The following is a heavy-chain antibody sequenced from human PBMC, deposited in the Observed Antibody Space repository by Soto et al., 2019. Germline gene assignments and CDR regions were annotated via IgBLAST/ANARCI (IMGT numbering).Heavy chain of an antibody. V-gene: IGHV4-30-2*01. J-gene: IGHJ5*02. D-gene: IGHD3-10*01. CDR1: GVSITSGGHP. CDR3: ARGVNFYGSGSYGSESWFDP. CDR2: SFHNGNT. Sequence: QLQLQESGSGLVKPSQTLSLTCTVSGVSITSGGHPWNWIRQPPGKGLEWIGYSFHNGNTFYNPSFACRFAISVDRSKNQFSLKLTSVTAADTAMYFCARGVNFYGSGSYGSESWFDPWGQGTLVTVSS.